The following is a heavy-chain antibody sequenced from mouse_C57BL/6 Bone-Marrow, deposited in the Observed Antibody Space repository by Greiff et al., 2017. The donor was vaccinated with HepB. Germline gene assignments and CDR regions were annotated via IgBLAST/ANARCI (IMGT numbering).Heavy chain of an antibody. CDR3: ARTYYGSSYWYFDV. J-gene: IGHJ1*03. CDR2: SRNKANDYTT. D-gene: IGHD1-1*01. Sequence: EVQRVESGGGLVQSGRSLRLSCATSGFTFSDFYMEWVRQAPGKGLEWIAASRNKANDYTTEYSASVKGRFIVSRDTSQSILYLQMNALRAEDTAIYYCARTYYGSSYWYFDVWGTGTTVTVSS. CDR1: GFTFSDFY. V-gene: IGHV7-1*01.